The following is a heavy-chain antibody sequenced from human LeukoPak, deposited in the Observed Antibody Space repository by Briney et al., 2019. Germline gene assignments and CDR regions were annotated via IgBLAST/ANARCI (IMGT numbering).Heavy chain of an antibody. CDR3: ARGTLNWYAIY. CDR1: GGSFSGYY. V-gene: IGHV4-34*01. J-gene: IGHJ4*02. CDR2: VYHTGST. D-gene: IGHD1-20*01. Sequence: SETLSLTCAVYGGSFSGYYWNWIRQPPGKGLEWIGEVYHTGSTNYNPSLKSRVTISLDTSNNQFSLKVTSVTAADTAVYYCARGTLNWYAIYWGQGTLATVSS.